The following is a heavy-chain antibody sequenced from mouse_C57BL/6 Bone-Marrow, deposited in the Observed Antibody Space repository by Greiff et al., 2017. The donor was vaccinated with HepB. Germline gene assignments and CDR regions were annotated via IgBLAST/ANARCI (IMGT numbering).Heavy chain of an antibody. CDR2: IYPRSGNT. D-gene: IGHD2-3*01. J-gene: IGHJ2*01. V-gene: IGHV1-81*01. CDR1: GYTFTSYG. Sequence: VKLVESGAELARPGASVKLSCKASGYTFTSYGISWVKQRTGQGLEVIGEIYPRSGNTYYNEKFKGKATLTADKSSSTAYMELRSLTSEESAVYFCARERWLLLFDYWGQGTTLTVSS. CDR3: ARERWLLLFDY.